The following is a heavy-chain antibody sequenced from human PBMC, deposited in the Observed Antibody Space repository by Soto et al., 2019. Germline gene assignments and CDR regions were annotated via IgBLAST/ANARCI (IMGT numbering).Heavy chain of an antibody. CDR3: SHGYYQYFNS. V-gene: IGHV3-15*07. J-gene: IGHJ4*02. Sequence: PGGSLRLSCGVSGVTLSDVWMNWVRQAPGKGPEWVGRIKSKTDGGTTDYAAPVKSRFTISRDDSQKTLYLQMNSLKTEDTAVYYCSHGYYQYFNSWGQGTLVTVSS. D-gene: IGHD5-18*01. CDR2: IKSKTDGGTT. CDR1: GVTLSDVW.